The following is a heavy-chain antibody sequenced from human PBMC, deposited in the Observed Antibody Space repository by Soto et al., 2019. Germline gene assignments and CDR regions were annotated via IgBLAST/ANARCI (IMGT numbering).Heavy chain of an antibody. Sequence: QVQLQQWGAGLLKPSETLSLNCAVTGGSLSGYYWSWIRQPPGKGLEWIGEVKDGGHTNYSPSLRGGVTISSDTSNNQFSLGLNSVTAADTGVYSCARGQEGVVATHWDQGSLVTVSS. CDR2: VKDGGHT. J-gene: IGHJ4*02. V-gene: IGHV4-34*01. CDR3: ARGQEGVVATH. D-gene: IGHD5-12*01. CDR1: GGSLSGYY.